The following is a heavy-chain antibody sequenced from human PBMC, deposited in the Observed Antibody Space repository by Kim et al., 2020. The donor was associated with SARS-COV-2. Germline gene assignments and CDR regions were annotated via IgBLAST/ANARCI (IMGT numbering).Heavy chain of an antibody. CDR1: GFAFDDYA. J-gene: IGHJ6*02. Sequence: GGSLRLSCAASGFAFDDYAMHWVRQAPGKGLEWVSLISGDGGFTFYADSVQGRFTISRDNSKNSLYLEMNSLGTADTAFYYCAKDVSHTAMGYYYYGMDVWGQGTTVTVSS. V-gene: IGHV3-43*02. CDR2: ISGDGGFT. CDR3: AKDVSHTAMGYYYYGMDV. D-gene: IGHD5-18*01.